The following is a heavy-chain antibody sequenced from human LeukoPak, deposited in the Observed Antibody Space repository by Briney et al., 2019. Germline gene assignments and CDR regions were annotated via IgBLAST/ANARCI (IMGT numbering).Heavy chain of an antibody. V-gene: IGHV4-61*08. D-gene: IGHD7-27*01. CDR1: GNSISSGDNY. CDR3: ARTYLNWGLLYYYYMDV. Sequence: SETLSLTCTVSGNSISSGDNYWSWIRQPPGKGLEWIGYIYYSGSTNYNPSLKSRVTISVDTSKNQFSLKLSSVTAADTAVYYCARTYLNWGLLYYYYMDVWGKGTTVTVSS. J-gene: IGHJ6*03. CDR2: IYYSGST.